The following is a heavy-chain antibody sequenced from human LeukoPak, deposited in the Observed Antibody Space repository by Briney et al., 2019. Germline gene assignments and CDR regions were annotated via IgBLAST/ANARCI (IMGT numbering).Heavy chain of an antibody. D-gene: IGHD6-13*01. CDR3: ARDGSRYSRKKYGMDV. J-gene: IGHJ6*02. V-gene: IGHV1-18*01. CDR1: GYTFTSYG. Sequence: ASVKVSCKASGYTFTSYGISWVRQAPGQGLEGMGWISAYKGNTNYAQKLQGRVTMTTGTSTSTAYMELRSLRSDDTAVYYCARDGSRYSRKKYGMDVWGQGPTVTVSS. CDR2: ISAYKGNT.